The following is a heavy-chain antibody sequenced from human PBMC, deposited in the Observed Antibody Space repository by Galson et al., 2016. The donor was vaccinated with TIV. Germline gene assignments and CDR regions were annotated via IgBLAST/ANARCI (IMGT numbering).Heavy chain of an antibody. CDR2: INPSSGGT. J-gene: IGHJ5*02. CDR3: ARGQSASRGFDP. V-gene: IGHV1-2*04. D-gene: IGHD2-2*01. CDR1: GYSFTDYY. Sequence: SVKVSCKASGYSFTDYYIHWVRQAPGQGLEWMGGINPSSGGTFYAQRFQDWVTMTRDTSITTTYMDLSRLRPNDTAVYYCARGQSASRGFDPWGQGTLVTVSS.